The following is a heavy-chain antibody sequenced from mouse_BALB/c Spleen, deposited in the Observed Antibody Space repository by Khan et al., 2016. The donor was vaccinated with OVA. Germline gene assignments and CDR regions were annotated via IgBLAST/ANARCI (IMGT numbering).Heavy chain of an antibody. D-gene: IGHD1-2*01. CDR2: IDPANGNT. Sequence: VQLQQSGTELVKPGASVKLSCTASGFNIKDTYIHWVRQRPEKGLEWIGRIDPANGNTKSDPKIQGKATITADTSSKTAYLHLSSLPSEDTAVDYCTYSLLLDAMDYWGQGTSVTVSS. J-gene: IGHJ4*01. CDR1: GFNIKDTY. V-gene: IGHV14-3*02. CDR3: TYSLLLDAMDY.